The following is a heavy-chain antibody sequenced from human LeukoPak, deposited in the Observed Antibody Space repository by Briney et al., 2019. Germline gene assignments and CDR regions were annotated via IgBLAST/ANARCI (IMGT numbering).Heavy chain of an antibody. J-gene: IGHJ4*02. CDR2: ISSDENKK. CDR1: GFTFTRYD. D-gene: IGHD4-23*01. Sequence: GRSLRLSCAASGFTFTRYDMHWVRQAPGKGLEWVAVISSDENKKDYANAVKGRFNIDRDNSQNTMFVQMNSLRVGDTAVYYCVLGHYGGLFDNWGQGALVIVSS. CDR3: VLGHYGGLFDN. V-gene: IGHV3-30-3*01.